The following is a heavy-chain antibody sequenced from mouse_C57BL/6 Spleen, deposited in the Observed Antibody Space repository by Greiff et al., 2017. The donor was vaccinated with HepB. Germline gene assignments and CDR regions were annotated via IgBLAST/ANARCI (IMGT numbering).Heavy chain of an antibody. CDR2: IWRGGST. CDR3: AKNEGYYGSSTGYFDV. D-gene: IGHD1-1*01. V-gene: IGHV2-5*01. J-gene: IGHJ1*03. Sequence: VQLKESGPGLVQPSQSLSITCTVSGFSLTSYGVHWVRQSPGKGLEWLGVIWRGGSTDYNAAFMSRLSITKDNSKSQVFFKMNSLQADDTAIYYCAKNEGYYGSSTGYFDVWGTGTTVTVSS. CDR1: GFSLTSYG.